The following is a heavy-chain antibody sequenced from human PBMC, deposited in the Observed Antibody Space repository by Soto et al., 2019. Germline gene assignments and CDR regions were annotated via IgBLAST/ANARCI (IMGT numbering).Heavy chain of an antibody. V-gene: IGHV4-4*02. CDR3: ARVLRLVVPAARSWSETTTFRMDV. J-gene: IGHJ6*02. CDR2: IYHSGST. CDR1: GGSISSSNW. D-gene: IGHD2-2*01. Sequence: PSETLSLTCAVPGGSISSSNWWSWVRQPPGKGLEWIGEIYHSGSTNYNPSLKSRVTISVDKSKNQFSLKLNSVTAADTAVYYCARVLRLVVPAARSWSETTTFRMDVWGQGTTVTVSS.